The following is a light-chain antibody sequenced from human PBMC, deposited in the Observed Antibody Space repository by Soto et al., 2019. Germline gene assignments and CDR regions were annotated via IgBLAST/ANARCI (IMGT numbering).Light chain of an antibody. CDR2: EVN. CDR1: SSDVGGYNY. Sequence: QSVLAQPPSAAGSPGQSVTISCTGTSSDVGGYNYVSWLQQHPGKAPKLIIHEVNQRPSGVPDRFTGSKSSNTASLTVSGLQAEDEGTYYRSSYGGYDNVVFGTGTKVTVL. J-gene: IGLJ1*01. CDR3: SSYGGYDNVV. V-gene: IGLV2-8*01.